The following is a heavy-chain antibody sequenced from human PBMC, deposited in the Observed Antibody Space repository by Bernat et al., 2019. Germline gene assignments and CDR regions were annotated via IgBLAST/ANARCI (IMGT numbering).Heavy chain of an antibody. CDR3: ASALGIGNHYYHYGMDV. V-gene: IGHV3-64*01. J-gene: IGHJ6*02. Sequence: EGQLVESGGGLVQPGGSLRLSCAASGFTFSSYGMHWVRQAPGKGLEYVSGISSNGGSKYYANAVKGRFTISRDNSKSTLYLQMGSLRAEDMAVYYCASALGIGNHYYHYGMDVWGQGTTVTVSS. CDR1: GFTFSSYG. D-gene: IGHD4-23*01. CDR2: ISSNGGSK.